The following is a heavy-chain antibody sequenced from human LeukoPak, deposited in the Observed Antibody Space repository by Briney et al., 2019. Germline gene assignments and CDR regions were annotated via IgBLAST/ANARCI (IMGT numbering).Heavy chain of an antibody. V-gene: IGHV3-15*01. CDR2: IKSKTDGGTT. D-gene: IGHD3-22*01. J-gene: IGHJ4*02. CDR1: GFTFSNAW. CDR3: TTDPWCPRITMIVVVTLDY. Sequence: PGGSLRLSCAASGFTFSNAWMSWVRQAPGKGLEWVGRIKSKTDGGTTDYAAPVKGRFTISRDDSKNTLYLQMNSLKTEDTAVYYCTTDPWCPRITMIVVVTLDYWGQGTLVTVSS.